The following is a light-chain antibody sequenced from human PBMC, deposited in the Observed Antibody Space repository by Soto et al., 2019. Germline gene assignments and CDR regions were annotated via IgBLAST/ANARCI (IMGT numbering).Light chain of an antibody. CDR2: GAS. J-gene: IGKJ2*01. Sequence: EIVLTQSPGTLSLSPGERATLSCRASQSVSSSYLAWYQQKPGQAPRLLIYGASSRATGIPDRFSGSGSGTDFTLTISRLEPEDSAVYYCQQYGSSPKYTFGPGTKLEIK. CDR1: QSVSSSY. CDR3: QQYGSSPKYT. V-gene: IGKV3-20*01.